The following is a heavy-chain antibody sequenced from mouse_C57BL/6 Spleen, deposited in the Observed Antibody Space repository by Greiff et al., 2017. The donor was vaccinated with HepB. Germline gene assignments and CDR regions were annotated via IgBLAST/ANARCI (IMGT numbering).Heavy chain of an antibody. J-gene: IGHJ4*01. CDR2: ISSGSSTS. V-gene: IGHV5-17*01. CDR3: ANYYGSRGYYAMDY. CDR1: GFTFSDYG. Sequence: DVKLVESGGGLVKPGGSLKLSCAASGFTFSDYGMHWVRQSPEKGLEWVAYISSGSSTSYYADTVKGRFTISRYNAKNTLFLQMTSLRSEDTAMYYCANYYGSRGYYAMDYWGQGTSVTVSS. D-gene: IGHD1-1*01.